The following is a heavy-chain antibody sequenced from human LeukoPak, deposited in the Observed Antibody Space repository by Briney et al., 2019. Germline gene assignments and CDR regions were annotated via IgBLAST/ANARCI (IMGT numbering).Heavy chain of an antibody. V-gene: IGHV3-11*01. CDR1: GFTFSDYY. CDR3: AGEGYGDYDGDY. CDR2: ISNSGSTI. J-gene: IGHJ4*02. Sequence: GGSLRLSCAASGFTFSDYYMSWIRQAPGRGLEWVSYISNSGSTIYYADSVKGRFTISRDNAKKSLYLQMNSLRAEDTAVYYCAGEGYGDYDGDYWGQGTLVTVSS. D-gene: IGHD4-17*01.